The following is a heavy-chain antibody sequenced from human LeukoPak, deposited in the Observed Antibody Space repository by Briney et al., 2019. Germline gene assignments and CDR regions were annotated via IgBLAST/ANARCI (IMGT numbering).Heavy chain of an antibody. D-gene: IGHD3-10*01. J-gene: IGHJ4*02. CDR3: ARAIGELLSYFDY. CDR2: ISSSSSTI. Sequence: GGSLRLSCAASGVTFSSYSMNWVRQAPGKGLEWVSYISSSSSTIYYADSVKGRFTISRDNAKNSLYLQMNSLRAEDTAVYYCARAIGELLSYFDYWGQGTLVTVSS. V-gene: IGHV3-48*01. CDR1: GVTFSSYS.